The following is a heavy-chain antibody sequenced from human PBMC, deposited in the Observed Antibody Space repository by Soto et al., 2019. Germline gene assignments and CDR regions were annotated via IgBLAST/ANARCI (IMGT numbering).Heavy chain of an antibody. J-gene: IGHJ6*02. D-gene: IGHD1-26*01. CDR3: ASTPPRVGAAHSNYYYYGMDV. CDR2: IYYSGST. Sequence: PSETLSLTCTASGGSISSSSYYWGWIRQPPGKGLEWIGSIYYSGSTYYNPSLKSRVTISVDTSKNQFSLKLSSVTAADTAVYYCASTPPRVGAAHSNYYYYGMDVWGQGTTVTVSS. V-gene: IGHV4-39*01. CDR1: GGSISSSSYY.